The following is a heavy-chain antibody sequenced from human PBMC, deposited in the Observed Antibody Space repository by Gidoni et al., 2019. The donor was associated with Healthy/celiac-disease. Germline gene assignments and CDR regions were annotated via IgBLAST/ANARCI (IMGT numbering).Heavy chain of an antibody. CDR3: ARRFGSSSWYYYGMDV. D-gene: IGHD6-13*01. J-gene: IGHJ6*02. Sequence: QLQLQESGPGLGKPSETLSLTCTVSGGSISSSGYYWGWIRPPPGKGLAWIGSIYCSGSTYNTPSLKSRVTISLDTSKNQFSLKQSSVTAADTAVYYCARRFGSSSWYYYGMDVWGQGTTVTVSS. V-gene: IGHV4-39*01. CDR1: GGSISSSGYY. CDR2: IYCSGST.